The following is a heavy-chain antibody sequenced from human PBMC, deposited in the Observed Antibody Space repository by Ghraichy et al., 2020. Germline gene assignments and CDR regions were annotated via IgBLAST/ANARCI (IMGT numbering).Heavy chain of an antibody. Sequence: SETLSLTCTVSGGSISSGGYYWSWIRQHPGKGLEWIGYIYYSGSTYYNPSLKSRVTISVDTSKNQFSLKLSSVTAADTAVYYCARDAPGYCSGGSCYSAFDYWGQGTLVTVSS. CDR1: GGSISSGGYY. CDR3: ARDAPGYCSGGSCYSAFDY. J-gene: IGHJ4*02. D-gene: IGHD2-15*01. V-gene: IGHV4-31*03. CDR2: IYYSGST.